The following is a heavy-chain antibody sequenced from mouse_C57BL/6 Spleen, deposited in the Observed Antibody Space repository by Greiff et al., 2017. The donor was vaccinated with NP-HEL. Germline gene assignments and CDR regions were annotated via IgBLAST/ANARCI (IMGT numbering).Heavy chain of an antibody. CDR3: ARVGGDY. J-gene: IGHJ2*01. CDR2: ISDGGSYT. Sequence: EVKVVESGGGLVKPGGSLKLSCAASGFTFSSYAMSWVRQTPEKRLEWVATISDGGSYTYYPDNVKGRFTISRDNAKNNLYLQMSHLKSEDTAMYYCARVGGDYWGQGTTLTVSS. CDR1: GFTFSSYA. D-gene: IGHD3-3*01. V-gene: IGHV5-4*03.